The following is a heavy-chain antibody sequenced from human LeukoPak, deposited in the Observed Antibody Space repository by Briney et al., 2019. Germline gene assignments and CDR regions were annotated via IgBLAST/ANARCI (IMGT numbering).Heavy chain of an antibody. CDR3: ARIVVGLAPADAFDI. V-gene: IGHV4-34*01. CDR2: INHSGST. J-gene: IGHJ3*02. Sequence: PSETLSLTCAVYGGSFSGYYWSWIRQPPGKGLEWIGEINHSGSTNYNPSLKSRVTISVDTSKNQFSLKLSSVTAADTAVYYCARIVVGLAPADAFDIWGQGTMVTVSS. CDR1: GGSFSGYY. D-gene: IGHD3-22*01.